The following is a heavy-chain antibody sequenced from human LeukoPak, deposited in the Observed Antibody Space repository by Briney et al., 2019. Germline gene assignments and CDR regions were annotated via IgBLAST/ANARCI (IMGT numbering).Heavy chain of an antibody. D-gene: IGHD3-16*01. CDR2: INHSGST. V-gene: IGHV4-34*01. J-gene: IGHJ3*02. Sequence: SETLSLTYAVYGGSFSGYYWSWIRQPPGKGLEWIGEINHSGSTNYNPSLKSRVTISVDTSKNQFSLKLSSVTAADTAVYYCARWWEFGGVSPIWGQGTMVTVSS. CDR3: ARWWEFGGVSPI. CDR1: GGSFSGYY.